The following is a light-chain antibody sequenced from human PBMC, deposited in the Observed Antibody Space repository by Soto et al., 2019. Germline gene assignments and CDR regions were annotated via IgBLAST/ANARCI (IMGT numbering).Light chain of an antibody. J-gene: IGKJ1*01. CDR1: QTVRNNY. V-gene: IGKV3-20*01. CDR2: DAS. CDR3: QQYSSSPET. Sequence: EFVFTQSPGTLSLSPGERATLSCRASQTVRNNYLAWYQQKPGQAPRLLIYDASSRATGIPDRFSGSGSGTDFTLSVSGLEPEDFAVYYCQQYSSSPETFGQGTKVDIK.